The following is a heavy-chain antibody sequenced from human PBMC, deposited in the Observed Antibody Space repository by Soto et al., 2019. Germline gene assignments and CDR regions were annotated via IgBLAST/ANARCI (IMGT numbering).Heavy chain of an antibody. J-gene: IGHJ4*02. V-gene: IGHV4-39*01. D-gene: IGHD6-6*01. CDR3: ASSSIAARRVKV. CDR2: IYYSGST. Sequence: QLQLQESGPGLVKPSETLSLTCTVSGGSISSSSYYWGWIRQPPGKGLEWIGSIYYSGSTYYNPSLKSRVTISVDTSKNQFSLKLSSVTAADTAVYYCASSSIAARRVKVWGQGTLVTVSS. CDR1: GGSISSSSYY.